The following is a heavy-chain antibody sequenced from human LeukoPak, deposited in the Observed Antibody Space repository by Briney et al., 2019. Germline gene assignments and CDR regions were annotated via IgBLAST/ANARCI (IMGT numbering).Heavy chain of an antibody. V-gene: IGHV4-34*01. CDR2: INHSGST. J-gene: IGHJ2*01. CDR1: GGSFSGYY. Sequence: PSETLSLTCAVYGGSFSGYYWSWIRQPPGKGLEWIGEINHSGSTNYNPSLKSRVTISVDTSKNQFSLKLSSVTAADTAVYYCARHRVTGDWYFDLWGRGALVTVSS. D-gene: IGHD7-27*01. CDR3: ARHRVTGDWYFDL.